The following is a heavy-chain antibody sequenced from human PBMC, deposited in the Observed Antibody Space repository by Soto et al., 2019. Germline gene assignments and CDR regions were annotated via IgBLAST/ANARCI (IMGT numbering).Heavy chain of an antibody. Sequence: PSETLSLTCIVSGASISTGGYSWSWIRQPPGKGPEWMGYIYESGRTYYKPSLKSRASISMDKSRNQFSVRLTSVTAADTAVYFCARGDRYSGSFSDYFDPWGQGPLVTVSS. V-gene: IGHV4-30-2*01. CDR3: ARGDRYSGSFSDYFDP. J-gene: IGHJ5*02. CDR2: IYESGRT. D-gene: IGHD1-26*01. CDR1: GASISTGGYS.